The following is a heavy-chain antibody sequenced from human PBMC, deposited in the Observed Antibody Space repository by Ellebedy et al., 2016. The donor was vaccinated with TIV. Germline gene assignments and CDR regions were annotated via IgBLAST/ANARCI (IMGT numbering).Heavy chain of an antibody. CDR2: IYYTGST. J-gene: IGHJ4*02. CDR1: GGSXHYYY. D-gene: IGHD1-26*01. CDR3: ERDGGRGGANGFDF. V-gene: IGHV4-59*01. Sequence: MPSETLSLTCTVSGGSXHYYYXXWIPXPPGKVLEWIGYIYYTGSTKYNPSLESRVSTSVDTSKNQFSLRLTSVTAADTAVYYCERDGGRGGANGFDFWGQGTLVTVSS.